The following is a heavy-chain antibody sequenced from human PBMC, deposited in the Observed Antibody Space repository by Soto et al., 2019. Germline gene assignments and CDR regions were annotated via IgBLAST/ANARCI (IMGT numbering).Heavy chain of an antibody. Sequence: ASVKVSCEASGYTFTSCAIHWVRQAPGQRLEWMGWINAGNGNTKYSQKFQGRVTITRDTSASTAYMELSSLRSEDTAVYYCARVFGRRDGYNVFGYWGQGTLVTVSS. V-gene: IGHV1-3*01. CDR3: ARVFGRRDGYNVFGY. CDR2: INAGNGNT. J-gene: IGHJ4*02. D-gene: IGHD5-12*01. CDR1: GYTFTSCA.